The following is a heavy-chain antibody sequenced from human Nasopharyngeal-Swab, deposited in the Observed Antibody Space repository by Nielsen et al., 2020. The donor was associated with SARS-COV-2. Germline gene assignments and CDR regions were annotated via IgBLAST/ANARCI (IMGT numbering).Heavy chain of an antibody. Sequence: SETLSLTCAVSGGSISSYNWWSWVRQPPGKGLEWIGEIYHSGSTNYNPSRKSRVTISVDKSKNQFSLKLSSVTAADTAVYYCARRAFYGGNSGGVYWGQGTLVTVSS. D-gene: IGHD4-23*01. CDR1: GGSISSYNW. V-gene: IGHV4-4*02. J-gene: IGHJ4*02. CDR3: ARRAFYGGNSGGVY. CDR2: IYHSGST.